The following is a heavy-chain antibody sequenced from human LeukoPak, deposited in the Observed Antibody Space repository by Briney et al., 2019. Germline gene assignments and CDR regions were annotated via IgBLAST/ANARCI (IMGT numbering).Heavy chain of an antibody. J-gene: IGHJ4*02. V-gene: IGHV1-24*01. CDR1: GYTLTEVS. D-gene: IGHD1-1*01. CDR2: FDPADGEP. CDR3: FFFHAGDGIRHAFDY. Sequence: ASVKVSCKISGYTLTEVSMHWVRQAPDNGLEWMGGFDPADGEPIYAQKFQGRVTMSEDPSTDTAYMVLSSLRSEDTAVYYCFFFHAGDGIRHAFDYWGQGILVTVSS.